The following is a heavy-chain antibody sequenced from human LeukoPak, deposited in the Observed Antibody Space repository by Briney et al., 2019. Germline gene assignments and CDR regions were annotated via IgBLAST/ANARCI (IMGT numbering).Heavy chain of an antibody. CDR1: GFTFSSYS. Sequence: PGGSLRLSCAASGFTFSSYSMNWVRQAPGKGLEWVSSISSSSYIYYADSVKGRFTISRDNAKNSLYLQMNSLRAEDTAVYYCARYGSGSYYNDYWGQGTLVTVSS. CDR2: ISSSSYI. J-gene: IGHJ4*02. D-gene: IGHD3-10*01. CDR3: ARYGSGSYYNDY. V-gene: IGHV3-21*01.